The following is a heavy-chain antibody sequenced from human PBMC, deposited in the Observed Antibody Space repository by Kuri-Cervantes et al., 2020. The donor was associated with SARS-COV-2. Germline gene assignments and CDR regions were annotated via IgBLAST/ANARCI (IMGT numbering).Heavy chain of an antibody. CDR2: INPNSGGT. CDR1: GYTFTGYY. D-gene: IGHD2-2*01. Sequence: ASVKVSCKASGYTFTGYYMHWVRQAPGQGLEWMGWINPNSGGTNYAQKFQGWVTMTRDTSISTAYMELSRLRSEDTAVYYCARKRVVPAAMCSGMDVWGQGTTVTVSS. V-gene: IGHV1-2*04. CDR3: ARKRVVPAAMCSGMDV. J-gene: IGHJ6*02.